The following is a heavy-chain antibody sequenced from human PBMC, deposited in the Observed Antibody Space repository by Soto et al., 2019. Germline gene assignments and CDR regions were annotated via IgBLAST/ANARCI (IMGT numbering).Heavy chain of an antibody. CDR2: ISGSGGST. D-gene: IGHD3-10*01. Sequence: GGSLRLSCAASGFTFSSYAMSWVRQAPGKGLEWVSAISGSGGSTYYADSVKGRFTISRDNSKNKLYLQMNSLRAEDTAVYYCAKATEENYYGSGSHYYYGMDVWGQGTTVTVSS. CDR1: GFTFSSYA. CDR3: AKATEENYYGSGSHYYYGMDV. V-gene: IGHV3-23*01. J-gene: IGHJ6*02.